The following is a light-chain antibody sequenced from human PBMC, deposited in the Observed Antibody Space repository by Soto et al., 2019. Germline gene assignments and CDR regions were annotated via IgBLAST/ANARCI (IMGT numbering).Light chain of an antibody. CDR3: SSYTSSSTQV. Sequence: QSALTQPASVSGSPGQSITISCTGTSSDVGGYNYVSWYQQHPGKAPKLMIYDVSNRPSGVSNRFSGSKSGNTASLTISGLQGEDEGDYYCSSYTSSSTQVFGTGTKLTVL. CDR2: DVS. V-gene: IGLV2-14*01. J-gene: IGLJ1*01. CDR1: SSDVGGYNY.